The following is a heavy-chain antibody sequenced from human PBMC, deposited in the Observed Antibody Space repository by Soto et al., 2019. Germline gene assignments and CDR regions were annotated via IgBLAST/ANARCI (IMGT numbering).Heavy chain of an antibody. D-gene: IGHD3-16*02. V-gene: IGHV4-34*01. CDR2: INESGGT. J-gene: IGHJ5*02. Sequence: SETLSLTCAVYCGSLSSYHWSWIRQSPGKGLEWIGEINESGGTNYSPSLKSRVTISVDTSKNQFSLTLNSVTAADTAVYYCASHRGSWGSFRYRWFDPWGKGTVVTSPQ. CDR3: ASHRGSWGSFRYRWFDP. CDR1: CGSLSSYH.